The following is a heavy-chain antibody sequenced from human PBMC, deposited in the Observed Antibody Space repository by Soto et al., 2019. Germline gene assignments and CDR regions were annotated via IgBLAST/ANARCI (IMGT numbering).Heavy chain of an antibody. CDR2: ISAYNGNT. V-gene: IGHV1-18*01. D-gene: IGHD3-10*01. Sequence: ASVKVSCKASVYTFTSYGISWVRQAPGQGLEWMGWISAYNGNTNYAQKLQGRVTMTTDTSTSTAYMELRSLRSDDTAVYYCARDTMPHYYGSGSFILYGMDVWGQGTTVTVSS. CDR3: ARDTMPHYYGSGSFILYGMDV. J-gene: IGHJ6*02. CDR1: VYTFTSYG.